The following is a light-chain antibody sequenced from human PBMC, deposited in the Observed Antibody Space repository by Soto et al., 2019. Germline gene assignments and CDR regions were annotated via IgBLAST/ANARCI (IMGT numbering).Light chain of an antibody. J-gene: IGKJ1*01. CDR1: QSISSH. V-gene: IGKV3-11*01. CDR3: QQSGDTPPWT. CDR2: DAS. Sequence: EIVLTQSPATLSLSPGERATLSCRASQSISSHLAWFQQKPGQAPRLLIYDASNRATGIPARFSGSGSGTEFTLTITSLQPEDFATYYCQQSGDTPPWTFGQGTKVDIK.